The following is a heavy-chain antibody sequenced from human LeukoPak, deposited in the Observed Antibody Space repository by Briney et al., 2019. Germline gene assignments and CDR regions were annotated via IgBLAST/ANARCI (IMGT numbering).Heavy chain of an antibody. Sequence: GGSLRLSCAASGFTFSSYAVSWVRQAPGKGLEWVSAISGSAEGTYYADSVKGRFTISRDNSKNTLYLQMNSLRAEDTAVYYCAKDVPSFNYWGQGTLVTVSS. J-gene: IGHJ4*02. V-gene: IGHV3-23*01. D-gene: IGHD2-2*01. CDR3: AKDVPSFNY. CDR1: GFTFSSYA. CDR2: ISGSAEGT.